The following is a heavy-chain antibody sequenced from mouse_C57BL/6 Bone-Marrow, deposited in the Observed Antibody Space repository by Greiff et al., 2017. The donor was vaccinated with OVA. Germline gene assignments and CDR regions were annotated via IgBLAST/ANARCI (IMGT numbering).Heavy chain of an antibody. D-gene: IGHD2-3*01. Sequence: VKLMESGPELVKPGASVKISCKASGYAFSSSWMNWVKQRPGKGLEWIGRIYPGDGDTNYNGKFKGKATLTADKSSSTAYMQLSSLTSEDSAVYVGARHEDGYYASYFDYWGQGTTLTVSS. J-gene: IGHJ2*01. V-gene: IGHV1-82*01. CDR3: ARHEDGYYASYFDY. CDR2: IYPGDGDT. CDR1: GYAFSSSW.